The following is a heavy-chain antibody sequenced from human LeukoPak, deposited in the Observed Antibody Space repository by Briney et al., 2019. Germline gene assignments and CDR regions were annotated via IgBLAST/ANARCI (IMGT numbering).Heavy chain of an antibody. CDR2: IYYSGST. J-gene: IGHJ6*03. CDR3: ARDVRHSDFMVL. CDR1: GGSISSGGYY. V-gene: IGHV4-31*03. D-gene: IGHD2-15*01. Sequence: PSETLTLTCTVSGGSISSGGYYWSWIRQHPGKGLEWIGYIYYSGSTYYNPSLKSRVTISVDTSKNQFSLKLSSVTAADTAVYYCARDVRHSDFMVLWAKRTTVTVSS.